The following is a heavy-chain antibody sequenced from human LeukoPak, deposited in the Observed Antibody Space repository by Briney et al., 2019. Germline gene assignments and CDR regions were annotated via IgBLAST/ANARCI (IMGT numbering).Heavy chain of an antibody. Sequence: GGSLRLSCSASGFTFSSYAMHWVRQAPGKGLEYVSATSSNGGSTYYADSVKGRFTISRDNSKNTLYLQMSSLRAEDTAVYYCVNAPQWELLYYWGQGTLVTVSS. D-gene: IGHD1-26*01. CDR2: TSSNGGST. J-gene: IGHJ4*02. CDR1: GFTFSSYA. CDR3: VNAPQWELLYY. V-gene: IGHV3-64D*09.